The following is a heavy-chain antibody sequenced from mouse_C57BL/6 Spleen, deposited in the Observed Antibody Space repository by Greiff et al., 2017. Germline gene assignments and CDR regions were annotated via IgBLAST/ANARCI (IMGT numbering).Heavy chain of an antibody. V-gene: IGHV1-52*01. CDR2: IDPSDSET. D-gene: IGHD2-3*01. CDR3: AREASMMVTPYAMDY. J-gene: IGHJ4*01. CDR1: GYTFTSYW. Sequence: QVQLQQPGAELVRPGSSVKLSCKASGYTFTSYWMHWVKQRPIQGLEWIGNIDPSDSETHYNQKFKDKATLTVDKSSSTAYMQLSSLTSEDSAVYYCAREASMMVTPYAMDYWGQGTSVTVSS.